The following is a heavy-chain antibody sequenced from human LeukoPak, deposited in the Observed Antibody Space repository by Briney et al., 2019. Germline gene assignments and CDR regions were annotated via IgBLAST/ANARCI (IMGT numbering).Heavy chain of an antibody. D-gene: IGHD3-9*01. CDR3: ARHFTTGSIDH. Sequence: GGSLRLSCAASGFILSSYDMHWVRQPPGKGLEWLAVISREGSIKYHADSVRGRFTISRDNSHNTLYLQMNSLRAEDTAVYYCARHFTTGSIDHWGQGSLVTVSS. V-gene: IGHV3-30-3*01. J-gene: IGHJ4*02. CDR1: GFILSSYD. CDR2: ISREGSIK.